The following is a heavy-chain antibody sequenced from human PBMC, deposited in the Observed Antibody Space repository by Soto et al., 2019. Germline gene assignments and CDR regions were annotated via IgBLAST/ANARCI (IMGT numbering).Heavy chain of an antibody. CDR3: TINYDFWSGYSQFDY. CDR1: GYTFTSYA. Sequence: ASVKVSCKASGYTFTSYAMHWARQAPGQSLEWMGWINAGNGNTKYSQKFQARVTISRDTSASTAYMELSSLRSEDTAIYYCTINYDFWSGYSQFDYWGQGTLVPVSS. D-gene: IGHD3-3*01. V-gene: IGHV1-3*01. CDR2: INAGNGNT. J-gene: IGHJ4*02.